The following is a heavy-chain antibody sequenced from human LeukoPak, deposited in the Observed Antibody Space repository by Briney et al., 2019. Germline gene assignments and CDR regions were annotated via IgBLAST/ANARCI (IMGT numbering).Heavy chain of an antibody. CDR3: ARDQDSYYYDSSGSAPSDY. V-gene: IGHV1-2*02. CDR2: INPNSGGT. CDR1: GYTFTGYY. Sequence: ASVTVSCKASGYTFTGYYMHWVRQAPGQGLEWMGWINPNSGGTNYAQKFQGRVTMTRDTSISTAYMELSRLRSDNTAVYYCARDQDSYYYDSSGSAPSDYWGQGTLVTVSS. D-gene: IGHD3-22*01. J-gene: IGHJ4*02.